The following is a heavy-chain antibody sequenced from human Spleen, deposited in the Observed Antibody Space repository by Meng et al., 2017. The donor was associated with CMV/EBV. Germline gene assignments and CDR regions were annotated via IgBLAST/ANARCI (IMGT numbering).Heavy chain of an antibody. CDR2: IYYSGST. V-gene: IGHV4-59*01. CDR3: ARFNRPADAFDI. CDR1: GGSISSYY. J-gene: IGHJ3*02. Sequence: SETLSLTCTVSGGSISSYYWSWIRQPPGKGLEWIGYIYYSGSTNYNPSLKCRVSISVDTSKNQFSLQLSSVTAEDTAVYYCARFNRPADAFDIWGQGTMVTVSS.